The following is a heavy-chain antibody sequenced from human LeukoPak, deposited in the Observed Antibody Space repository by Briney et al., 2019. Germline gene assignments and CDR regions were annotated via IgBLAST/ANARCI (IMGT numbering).Heavy chain of an antibody. D-gene: IGHD3-16*01. Sequence: GGSLRLSCAASGFTFSSYWMHWVRQAPGKGLVWVSRINSDGSSTSYADSVKGRFTISRDNAKNTLYLQMNSLRAEDTAVYYCARGLLPLRDYYYYGMDVWGQGTTVTVSS. CDR1: GFTFSSYW. CDR3: ARGLLPLRDYYYYGMDV. CDR2: INSDGSST. J-gene: IGHJ6*02. V-gene: IGHV3-74*01.